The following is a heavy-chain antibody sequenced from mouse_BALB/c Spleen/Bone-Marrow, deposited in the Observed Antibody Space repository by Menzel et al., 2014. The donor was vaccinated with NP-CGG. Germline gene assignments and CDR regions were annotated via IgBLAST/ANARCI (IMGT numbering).Heavy chain of an antibody. V-gene: IGHV1S81*02. Sequence: VQLQQSGAELVKPGDSVKLSCKASGYTFTSYYMYWVKQRPGQGLEWIGEINPSNGGTNFNEEFKSKATLTVDKSSSTAYMQLSSLTSEDSAVYYCTREGDSPFAYWGQGTLVTVSA. J-gene: IGHJ3*01. CDR1: GYTFTSYY. D-gene: IGHD2-13*01. CDR2: INPSNGGT. CDR3: TREGDSPFAY.